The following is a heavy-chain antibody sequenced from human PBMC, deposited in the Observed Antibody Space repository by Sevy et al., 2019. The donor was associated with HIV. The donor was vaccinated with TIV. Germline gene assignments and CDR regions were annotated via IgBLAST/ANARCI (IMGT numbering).Heavy chain of an antibody. CDR3: ARDHGGVQDWFFDL. D-gene: IGHD2-8*02. CDR1: GFTVSNNY. J-gene: IGHJ2*01. CDR2: IYTGGST. Sequence: GGSLRLSCAASGFTVSNNYMSWVRQAPGKGLEWVSVIYTGGSTYYADSVEGRFTMSRDNSKNTVYLQMNSLSADDKAVYYCARDHGGVQDWFFDLWGRGTLVTVSS. V-gene: IGHV3-53*01.